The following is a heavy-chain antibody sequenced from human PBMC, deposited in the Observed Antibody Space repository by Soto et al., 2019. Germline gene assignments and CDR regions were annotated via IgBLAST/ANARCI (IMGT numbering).Heavy chain of an antibody. V-gene: IGHV1-69*01. D-gene: IGHD2-2*01. Sequence: QVQLVQSGAEVKKPGSSVKVSCKASGGTFSSYAISWVRQAPGQGLEWMGGIIPIFGTANYAQKFQGRVTITADESTSTAYMELSSLRSEDTAVYYCARYIVVVPAARDRPTDYYYYGMAVWGQGTTVTVSS. CDR2: IIPIFGTA. CDR3: ARYIVVVPAARDRPTDYYYYGMAV. CDR1: GGTFSSYA. J-gene: IGHJ6*02.